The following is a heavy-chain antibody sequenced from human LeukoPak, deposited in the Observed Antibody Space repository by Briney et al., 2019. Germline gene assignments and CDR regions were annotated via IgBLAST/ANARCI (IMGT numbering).Heavy chain of an antibody. D-gene: IGHD1-26*01. Sequence: PGGSLRLTCAASGFTFRRYEVNWVRQAPGKGLEWVSKISGSGGSIYYADSVKGRFTISRDNAKNSLFLQMNSLRAEDTALYYCTSGPWELDFWGQGTLVIVSS. V-gene: IGHV3-48*03. CDR2: ISGSGGSI. J-gene: IGHJ4*02. CDR1: GFTFRRYE. CDR3: TSGPWELDF.